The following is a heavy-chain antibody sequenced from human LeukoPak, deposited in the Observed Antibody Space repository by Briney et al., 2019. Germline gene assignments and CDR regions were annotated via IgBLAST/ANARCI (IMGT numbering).Heavy chain of an antibody. CDR3: ARVTTNWYFDL. J-gene: IGHJ2*01. CDR1: GYSISSGSYY. Sequence: SETLSLTCTVSGYSISSGSYYWSWIRQPAGKGLEWIGRIYTSGSTNYNPSLKSRVTISVDTSKNQFSLKLSSVTAADTAVYYCARVTTNWYFDLWGRGTLVTVSS. V-gene: IGHV4-61*02. D-gene: IGHD4-17*01. CDR2: IYTSGST.